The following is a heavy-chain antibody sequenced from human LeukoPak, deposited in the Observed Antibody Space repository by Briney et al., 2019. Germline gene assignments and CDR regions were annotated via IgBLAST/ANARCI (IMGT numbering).Heavy chain of an antibody. CDR1: GDSVSSSSSA. J-gene: IGHJ4*02. CDR3: ARNLRPDFDY. V-gene: IGHV6-1*01. CDR2: TYYRSKWHN. Sequence: SQTLSLTCAISGDSVSSSSSAWSWIRQSPSRGLEWLGRTYYRSKWHNDYAESVKSRITINPDTSKNEFSLQLNSETPEDTAVYYCARNLRPDFDYWGQGTLVTVSS.